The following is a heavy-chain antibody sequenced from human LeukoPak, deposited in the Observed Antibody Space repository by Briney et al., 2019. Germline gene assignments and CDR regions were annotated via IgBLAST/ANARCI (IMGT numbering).Heavy chain of an antibody. CDR3: ARDRDCGGDCFFFDY. J-gene: IGHJ4*02. V-gene: IGHV4-30-2*01. CDR2: IYHSGST. Sequence: SETLSLTCAVSGDSISSGGYSWSWIRQPPGKGLEWIGYIYHSGSTYYNPSLKSRVTISADRSKNQFSLKLSSVTAADTAVYYCARDRDCGGDCFFFDYWGQGTLVTVSS. CDR1: GDSISSGGYS. D-gene: IGHD2-21*02.